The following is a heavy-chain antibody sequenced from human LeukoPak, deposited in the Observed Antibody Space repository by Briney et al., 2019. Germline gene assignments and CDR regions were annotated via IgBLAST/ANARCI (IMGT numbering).Heavy chain of an antibody. V-gene: IGHV3-30*01. J-gene: IGHJ4*02. Sequence: GGSLRLSCAASGFTFSSYAMHWVRQAPVKGLEWVAFISFDGSNRNYADSVKGRFTISRDNSNNTLYLEMNSLRPEDTSIYYCARGAYSTGWVWGRGALVTVSS. D-gene: IGHD6-19*01. CDR3: ARGAYSTGWV. CDR2: ISFDGSNR. CDR1: GFTFSSYA.